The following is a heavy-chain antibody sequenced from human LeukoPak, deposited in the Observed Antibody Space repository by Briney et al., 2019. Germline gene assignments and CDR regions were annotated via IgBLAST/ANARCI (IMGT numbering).Heavy chain of an antibody. Sequence: GGSLRLSCAASGFTFSSYAMSWVRQAPGKGLEWVSTVSGSGHSTFYADSVKGRFTISRDNSKNTLYLQMNSLRAEDTAVYYCARRAGAYSHPYDYWGQGTLVTVSS. V-gene: IGHV3-23*01. CDR1: GFTFSSYA. D-gene: IGHD4/OR15-4a*01. CDR2: VSGSGHST. CDR3: ARRAGAYSHPYDY. J-gene: IGHJ4*02.